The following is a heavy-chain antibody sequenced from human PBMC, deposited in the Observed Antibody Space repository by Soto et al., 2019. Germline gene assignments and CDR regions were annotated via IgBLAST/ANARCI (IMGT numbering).Heavy chain of an antibody. CDR2: ISAAGDP. Sequence: EVQLVESGGGLVQPGGSLRLSCEASGFTFRNYDMHWVRQGTGKGLEWVSGISAAGDPDYADSVEGRFTISSENAQHSFFLQMTSLRVGDTAVYYCTRTDRDFYGLDVWGQGTTVIVSS. V-gene: IGHV3-13*05. CDR1: GFTFRNYD. CDR3: TRTDRDFYGLDV. J-gene: IGHJ6*02.